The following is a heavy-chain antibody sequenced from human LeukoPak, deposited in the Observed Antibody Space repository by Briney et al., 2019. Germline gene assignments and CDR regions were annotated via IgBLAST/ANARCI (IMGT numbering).Heavy chain of an antibody. CDR1: GFTFSSYG. J-gene: IGHJ4*02. Sequence: GGSLRLSCAASGFTFSSYGMHWVRQAPGKGLEWVAFIRYDGSNKYYADSVKGRFTISRDNSKNTLYLQMNSLRAEDTAVYYCARERLWFGESTPDYWGQGTLVTVSS. CDR2: IRYDGSNK. V-gene: IGHV3-30*02. D-gene: IGHD3-10*01. CDR3: ARERLWFGESTPDY.